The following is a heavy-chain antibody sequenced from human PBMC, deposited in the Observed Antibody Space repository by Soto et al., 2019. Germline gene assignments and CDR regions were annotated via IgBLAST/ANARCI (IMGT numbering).Heavy chain of an antibody. J-gene: IGHJ4*02. Sequence: QVQLVESGGGVVQPGRSLRLSCAASGFTFSSYGMHWVRQAPGKGLEWVALISSDGSNKYYADSVKGRFTISRDNSKNTLYLHMNSMRAEDTAVYYSATVRADYYYGSGPFDYWGQGTLVTVSS. V-gene: IGHV3-30*03. CDR3: ATVRADYYYGSGPFDY. CDR1: GFTFSSYG. D-gene: IGHD3-10*01. CDR2: ISSDGSNK.